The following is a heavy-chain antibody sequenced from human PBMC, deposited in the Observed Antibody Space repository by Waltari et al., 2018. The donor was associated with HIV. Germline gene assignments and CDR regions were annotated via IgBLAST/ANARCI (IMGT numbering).Heavy chain of an antibody. J-gene: IGHJ4*02. CDR1: GFTFGDYG. CDR3: STFCGGGRCYSRH. D-gene: IGHD2-15*01. Sequence: EVRLVESGGGLVQPGRSLRLSCITSGFTFGDYGMNWVRQAPGKGLEWVGLIRSKSDGETTEDAAYLEGRFSISRDDSKSIVYLQMNSLKTEDTGVYFCSTFCGGGRCYSRHWSQGTLVSVSS. CDR2: IRSKSDGETT. V-gene: IGHV3-49*04.